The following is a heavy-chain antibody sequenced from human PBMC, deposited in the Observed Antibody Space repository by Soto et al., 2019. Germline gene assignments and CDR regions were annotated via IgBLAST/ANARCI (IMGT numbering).Heavy chain of an antibody. Sequence: PGESLKISCKGSRHSFTSYWIGWVRQMPGKGLEWMGIIYPGDSDTRYSPSFQGQVTISADKSISTAYLQWSSLKASDTAMYYCARHAWYSWNDDVYYYGMDVWGQGTTVTVS. V-gene: IGHV5-51*01. D-gene: IGHD1-20*01. CDR1: RHSFTSYW. CDR2: IYPGDSDT. CDR3: ARHAWYSWNDDVYYYGMDV. J-gene: IGHJ6*02.